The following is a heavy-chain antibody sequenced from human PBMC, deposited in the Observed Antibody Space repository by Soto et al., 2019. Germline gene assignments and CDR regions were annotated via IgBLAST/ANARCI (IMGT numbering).Heavy chain of an antibody. J-gene: IGHJ4*02. CDR3: ASQMQWSGYDSYFEY. D-gene: IGHD5-12*01. CDR2: IIPIFGTA. Sequence: QVQLVQSGAEVKKPGSSVKVSCKASGGTFSSYAISWVRQAPGQGLEWMGGIIPIFGTANYAQKFQGRVTITADESTSTAYMDLSSLRSEDTAVYYCASQMQWSGYDSYFEYWGKGTLVTVSS. CDR1: GGTFSSYA. V-gene: IGHV1-69*12.